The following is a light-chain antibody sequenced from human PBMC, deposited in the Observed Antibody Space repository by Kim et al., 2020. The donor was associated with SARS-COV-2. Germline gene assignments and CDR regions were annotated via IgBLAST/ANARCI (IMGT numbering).Light chain of an antibody. J-gene: IGLJ3*02. Sequence: QSALTQPPSVSGSPGQSVTISCTGTNSDVGSYNRVSWYQQPPGIVPILMIYEVSNRPSGVPDRFSGSKSGNPASLTISGLQAEDEADYYCSSYTTSSPVVFGGGTKRTVL. CDR3: SSYTTSSPVV. CDR1: NSDVGSYNR. CDR2: EVS. V-gene: IGLV2-18*02.